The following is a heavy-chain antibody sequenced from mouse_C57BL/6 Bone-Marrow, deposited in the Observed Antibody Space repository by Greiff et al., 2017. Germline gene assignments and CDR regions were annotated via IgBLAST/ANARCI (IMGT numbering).Heavy chain of an antibody. Sequence: EVQRVESGGDLVKPGGSLKLSCAASGFTFSSYGMSLVRPTPDQRLEWVATISSGGSYPYYPDSVKGRFTISRYNAKNPLYLQMRSLKSEDTAMYYCSRRDYSKDYDAMDYWGQGTSVTVSS. CDR2: ISSGGSYP. CDR3: SRRDYSKDYDAMDY. J-gene: IGHJ4*01. V-gene: IGHV5-6*01. D-gene: IGHD2-5*01. CDR1: GFTFSSYG.